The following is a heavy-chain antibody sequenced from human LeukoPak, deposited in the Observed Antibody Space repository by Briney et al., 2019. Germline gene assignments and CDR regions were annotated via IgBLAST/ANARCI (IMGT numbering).Heavy chain of an antibody. CDR3: AKDRPIGYCSSTSCYELDY. D-gene: IGHD2-2*01. CDR2: ISGSGGST. V-gene: IGHV3-23*01. J-gene: IGHJ4*02. Sequence: GGSLRLSCAASGLTFSSYAMTWVRQAPGKGLEWVSGISGSGGSTYYADSVKGRFTISRDNSKNTLYLQMNSLRAEDTAVYYCAKDRPIGYCSSTSCYELDYWGQGTLVTVSS. CDR1: GLTFSSYA.